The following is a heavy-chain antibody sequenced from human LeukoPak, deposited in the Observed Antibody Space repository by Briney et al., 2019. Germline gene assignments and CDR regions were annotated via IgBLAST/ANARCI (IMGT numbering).Heavy chain of an antibody. CDR3: ARERGSGSYVFDY. V-gene: IGHV4-34*01. J-gene: IGHJ4*02. CDR1: GGSFSGYY. D-gene: IGHD3-10*01. Sequence: SETLSLTCAVYGGSFSGYYWSWIRQPPGKGLEWIGEINHSGSTNYNPSLKSRVTISVDTSKNQFSLKLSSVTAADTAVYYCARERGSGSYVFDYWGQGTLVTVSS. CDR2: INHSGST.